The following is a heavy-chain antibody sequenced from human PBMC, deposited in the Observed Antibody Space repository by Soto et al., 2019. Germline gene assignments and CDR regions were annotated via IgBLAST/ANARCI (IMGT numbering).Heavy chain of an antibody. CDR1: GFTFSSYA. CDR2: ISGSGGST. J-gene: IGHJ4*02. CDR3: AKDLVSVCRRTVVAATRFVY. Sequence: GGSLRLSCAASGFTFSSYAMSWVRQAPGKGLEWVSAISGSGGSTYYADSVKGRFTISRDNSKNTLYLQMNSLRAEDAAVYYCAKDLVSVCRRTVVAATRFVYWGQGTLVTV. D-gene: IGHD2-15*01. V-gene: IGHV3-23*01.